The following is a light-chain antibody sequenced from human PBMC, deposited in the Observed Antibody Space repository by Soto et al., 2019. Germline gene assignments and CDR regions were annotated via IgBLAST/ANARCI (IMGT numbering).Light chain of an antibody. CDR1: HSISDT. Sequence: EIVMTQSPATLSVSPGVRATLSCRASHSISDTLAWYQQKPGQAPRLLIYGASRRATSFPARFSGSGSGTDFTLTISSLQSEDFAVYYCQQYDNSPLFGPGTKVDIK. CDR3: QQYDNSPL. V-gene: IGKV3-15*01. CDR2: GAS. J-gene: IGKJ3*01.